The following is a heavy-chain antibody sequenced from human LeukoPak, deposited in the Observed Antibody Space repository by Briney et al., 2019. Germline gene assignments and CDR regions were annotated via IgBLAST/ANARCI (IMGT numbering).Heavy chain of an antibody. CDR3: ASTFPYCSAGSCAL. V-gene: IGHV3-7*01. Sequence: GGSLRLSCVAYGLTFSNSWMTWVRQAPGKGLEWVGNIDQGGSHGNYVDSVKGRFTISRDNAKNSLYLQMDSLRAEDTAIYYCASTFPYCSAGSCALGGQGTLVTVSS. J-gene: IGHJ4*02. CDR1: GLTFSNSW. D-gene: IGHD2-15*01. CDR2: IDQGGSHG.